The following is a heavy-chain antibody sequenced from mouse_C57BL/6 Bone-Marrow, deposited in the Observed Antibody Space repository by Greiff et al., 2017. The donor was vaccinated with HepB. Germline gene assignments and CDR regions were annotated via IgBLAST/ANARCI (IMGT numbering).Heavy chain of an antibody. D-gene: IGHD1-1*01. CDR3: AREDLITTVVAYYFDY. J-gene: IGHJ2*01. CDR2: IDPSDSET. V-gene: IGHV1-52*01. Sequence: VQLQQPGAELVRPGSSVKLSCKASGYTFTSYWMHWVKQRPIQGLEWIGNIDPSDSETHYNQKFKDKATLTVDKSSSTAYMQLSSLTSEASAVYYCAREDLITTVVAYYFDYWGQGTTLTVSS. CDR1: GYTFTSYW.